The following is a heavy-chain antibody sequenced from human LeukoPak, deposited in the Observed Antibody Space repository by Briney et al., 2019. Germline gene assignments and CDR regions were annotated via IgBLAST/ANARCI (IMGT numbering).Heavy chain of an antibody. CDR2: INHSGST. V-gene: IGHV4-34*01. CDR1: GGSISSYY. D-gene: IGHD3-22*01. Sequence: SETLSLTCTVSGGSISSYYWSWIRQPPGKGLEWIGEINHSGSTNYNPSLKSRVTISVDTSKNQFSLKLSSVTAADTAVYYCARADYDSSGYYYPFDYWGQGTLVTVSS. J-gene: IGHJ4*02. CDR3: ARADYDSSGYYYPFDY.